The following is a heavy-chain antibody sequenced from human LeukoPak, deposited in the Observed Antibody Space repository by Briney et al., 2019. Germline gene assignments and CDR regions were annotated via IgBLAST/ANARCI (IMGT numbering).Heavy chain of an antibody. CDR1: GGSVSTYY. J-gene: IGHJ4*02. Sequence: PSETLSLTCTVSGGSVSTYYWSWIRQPPGKGLEWIGYIYYSGSTYYNPSLKSRVTISVDTSKNQFSLKLSSVTAADTAVYYCARASGSYYDYWGQGTLVTVSS. V-gene: IGHV4-59*02. CDR3: ARASGSYYDY. CDR2: IYYSGST. D-gene: IGHD1-26*01.